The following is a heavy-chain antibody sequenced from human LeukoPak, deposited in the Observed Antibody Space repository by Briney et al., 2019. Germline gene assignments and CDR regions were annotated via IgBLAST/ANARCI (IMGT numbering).Heavy chain of an antibody. J-gene: IGHJ6*02. D-gene: IGHD3-22*01. V-gene: IGHV1-69*01. CDR1: GGTFSSYA. Sequence: SVKVSCKASGGTFSSYAISWMRQAPGQGLEWMGGIIPIFGTANYAQKFQGRVTITADESTSTAYMELSSLRSEDTAVYYCARAPNYDSSGYYYGDYYYYGIDVWGQGTTVTVSS. CDR2: IIPIFGTA. CDR3: ARAPNYDSSGYYYGDYYYYGIDV.